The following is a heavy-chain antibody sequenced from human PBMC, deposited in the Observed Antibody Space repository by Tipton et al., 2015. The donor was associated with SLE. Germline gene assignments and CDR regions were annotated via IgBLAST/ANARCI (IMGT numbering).Heavy chain of an antibody. Sequence: TLSLTCTVSGDSISNVNYYWNWLRQRPGKGLEWIGYVYYSGNTLYNPSLRSRVTMSLDTSKNQFSLKLRSLTAADSAVYYCARGGASVLIRNCYFDYWGQGSLVTVSS. D-gene: IGHD2-8*01. V-gene: IGHV4-30-4*08. CDR3: ARGGASVLIRNCYFDY. CDR1: GDSISNVNYY. J-gene: IGHJ4*01. CDR2: VYYSGNT.